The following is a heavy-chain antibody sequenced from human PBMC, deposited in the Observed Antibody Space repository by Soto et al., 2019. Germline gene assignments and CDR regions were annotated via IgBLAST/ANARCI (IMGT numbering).Heavy chain of an antibody. Sequence: QVQLVESGGGVVQPGTSLRLSCAASRLTFSAHDMHWVRQAPGKGLEWVALIWSDGSRGFYADSVKGRFTISRDNFKNTLYLQMNSLGAEDTAVYYCAGEPKGGAYDMDVWCQGTTVTVSS. V-gene: IGHV3-33*01. CDR2: IWSDGSRG. D-gene: IGHD3-16*01. CDR1: RLTFSAHD. J-gene: IGHJ6*02. CDR3: AGEPKGGAYDMDV.